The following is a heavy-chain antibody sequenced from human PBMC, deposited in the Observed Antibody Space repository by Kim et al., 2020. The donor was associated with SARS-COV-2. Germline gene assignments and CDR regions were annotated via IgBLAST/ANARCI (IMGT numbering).Heavy chain of an antibody. CDR2: INPKSGGT. CDR3: ARYCSSIWCSAYFDH. V-gene: IGHV1-2*02. J-gene: IGHJ4*02. Sequence: ASVKVSCKSSGYTFSGYYLHWVRQAPGQGLEWMGWINPKSGGTNYAQKFQGRVTMTRDTSISTVYMEPSSLRSDDTAVYYCARYCSSIWCSAYFDHWGQG. D-gene: IGHD2-2*01. CDR1: GYTFSGYY.